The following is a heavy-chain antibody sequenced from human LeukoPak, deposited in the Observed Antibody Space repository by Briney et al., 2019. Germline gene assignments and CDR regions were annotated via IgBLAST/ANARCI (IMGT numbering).Heavy chain of an antibody. V-gene: IGHV4-39*07. Sequence: SETLSLTCTVSGGSISTNRYYWGWIRQPPGKGLEWFRSIYYSGSTYYNPFHKSRVTMSVDTSKTQFLLKLSSVTAADTAVYYCARSPRRPHFYSSGSYYYYFDYGGQGTLVTVSS. CDR2: IYYSGST. CDR1: GGSISTNRYY. D-gene: IGHD3-10*01. J-gene: IGHJ4*02. CDR3: ARSPRRPHFYSSGSYYYYFDY.